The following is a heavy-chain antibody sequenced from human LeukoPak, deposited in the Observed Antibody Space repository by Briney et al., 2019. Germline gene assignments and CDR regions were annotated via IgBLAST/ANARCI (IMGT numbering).Heavy chain of an antibody. CDR2: IKLDGSEE. J-gene: IGHJ6*02. V-gene: IGHV3-7*03. D-gene: IGHD3-9*01. Sequence: PGGSLRLSCAASGFTFSNYWMHWVRQAPEKGLEWVANIKLDGSEEYYVDSVKGRFTISRDNAKNSLYLQMNSLRAEDTAVYYCAKIAPHYYDILTGRYYYYGMDVWGQGTTVTVSS. CDR3: AKIAPHYYDILTGRYYYYGMDV. CDR1: GFTFSNYW.